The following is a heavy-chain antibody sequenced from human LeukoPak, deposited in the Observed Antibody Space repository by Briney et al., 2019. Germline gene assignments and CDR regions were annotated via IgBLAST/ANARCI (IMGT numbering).Heavy chain of an antibody. CDR1: GYTLTELS. V-gene: IGHV1-24*01. CDR3: ARDPGQYYDILTGYYTPYYFDY. CDR2: FDPEDGET. J-gene: IGHJ4*02. Sequence: ASVTVSCKVSGYTLTELSMHWVRQAPGKGLEWMGGFDPEDGETIYAQKFQGRVTMTEDTSTDTAYMELSSLRSEDTAVYYCARDPGQYYDILTGYYTPYYFDYWGQGTLVTVSS. D-gene: IGHD3-9*01.